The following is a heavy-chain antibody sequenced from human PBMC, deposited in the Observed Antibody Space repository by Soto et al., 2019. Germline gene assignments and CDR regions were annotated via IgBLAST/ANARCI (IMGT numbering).Heavy chain of an antibody. CDR3: AKADGQQWLLPHLEN. CDR1: GFNFNKYA. CDR2: ISCCGGTA. J-gene: IGHJ4*02. V-gene: IGHV3-23*01. D-gene: IGHD6-19*01. Sequence: EVQLLESGGGLVRPGESLRLSCAASGFNFNKYAMSWVRQAPGEGLEWVSGISCCGGTASYADYVKGRFTIARDDAKNTMYLDMNSLRGEDTAEYYCAKADGQQWLLPHLENWGRGTLVTVS.